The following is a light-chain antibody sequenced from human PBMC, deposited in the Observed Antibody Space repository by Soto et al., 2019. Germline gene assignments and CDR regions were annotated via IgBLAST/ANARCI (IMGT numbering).Light chain of an antibody. CDR2: GAS. J-gene: IGKJ1*01. V-gene: IGKV1-39*01. CDR1: QSISTY. CDR3: QQSYSTPWT. Sequence: DIQMTQSPSSLSASVGDRVTITCRASQSISTYLNWYQQKPGKAPKLLIYGASSLQSGVPSRFTGSGSGTDFTLTISSLQPADFATYHCQQSYSTPWTFDQGTKVEIK.